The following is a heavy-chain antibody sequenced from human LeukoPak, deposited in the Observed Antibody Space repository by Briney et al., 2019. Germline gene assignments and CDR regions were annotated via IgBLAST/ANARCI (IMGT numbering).Heavy chain of an antibody. V-gene: IGHV3-53*04. Sequence: GGSLRLSCAASGFTVSSNYMSWVRQAPGKGLEWVSVIYSGGSTYYADSVKGRFTISRHNSKNTLYLQMNSLRAEDTAVYYCARGPRGYSYGPATPDYWGQGTLVTVSS. CDR2: IYSGGST. CDR1: GFTVSSNY. CDR3: ARGPRGYSYGPATPDY. J-gene: IGHJ4*02. D-gene: IGHD5-18*01.